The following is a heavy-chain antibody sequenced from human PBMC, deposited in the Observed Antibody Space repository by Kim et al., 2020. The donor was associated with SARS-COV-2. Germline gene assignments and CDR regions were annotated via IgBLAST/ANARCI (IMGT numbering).Heavy chain of an antibody. CDR2: ISYDGSNK. CDR1: GFTFSSYG. D-gene: IGHD3-22*01. Sequence: GGSLRLSCAASGFTFSSYGMHWVRQAPGKGLEWVAVISYDGSNKYYADSVKGRFTISRDNSKNTLYLQMNSLRAEDTAVYYCAKDDSNDYDTLFSQAAFDYWGQGTLVTVSS. V-gene: IGHV3-30*18. CDR3: AKDDSNDYDTLFSQAAFDY. J-gene: IGHJ4*02.